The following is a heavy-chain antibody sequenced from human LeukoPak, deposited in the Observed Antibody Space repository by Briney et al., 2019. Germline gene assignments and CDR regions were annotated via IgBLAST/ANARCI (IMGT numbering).Heavy chain of an antibody. CDR2: ISSSSSYI. CDR3: AREHSAPPSYGYS. CDR1: GFTFSSYS. J-gene: IGHJ4*02. Sequence: PGGSLRLSCAASGFTFSSYSMNWVRQAPGKGLEWVSSISSSSSYIYYADSVKGRFTISRDNAKNSLYLQMNSLRAEDTAVYYCAREHSAPPSYGYSWGQGTLVTVPS. D-gene: IGHD5-18*01. V-gene: IGHV3-21*01.